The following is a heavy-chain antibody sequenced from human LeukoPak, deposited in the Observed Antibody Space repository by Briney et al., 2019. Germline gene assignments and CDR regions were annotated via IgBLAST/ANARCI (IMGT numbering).Heavy chain of an antibody. J-gene: IGHJ4*02. D-gene: IGHD1-26*01. Sequence: SETMSLTCTVSGGSISSSSDYWGWIRQPPGKGLEWIGSIYYSGSTYYNPSLKSRVTISVDTSKNQFSLKLSSVTAADTAVYYCARHWSGSYSFDYWGQGTLVTVSS. CDR3: ARHWSGSYSFDY. CDR1: GGSISSSSDY. CDR2: IYYSGST. V-gene: IGHV4-39*01.